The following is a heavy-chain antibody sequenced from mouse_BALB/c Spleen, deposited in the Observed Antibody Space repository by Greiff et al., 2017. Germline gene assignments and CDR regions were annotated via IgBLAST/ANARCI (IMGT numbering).Heavy chain of an antibody. Sequence: EVQGVESGGGLVKPGGSLKLSCAASGFTFSDYYMYWVRQTPEKRLEWVATISDGGSYTYYPDSVKGRFTISRDNAKNNLYLQMSSLKSEDTAMYYCARERAYYRYDEGAMDYWGQGTSVTVSS. CDR2: ISDGGSYT. J-gene: IGHJ4*01. D-gene: IGHD2-14*01. CDR3: ARERAYYRYDEGAMDY. CDR1: GFTFSDYY. V-gene: IGHV5-4*02.